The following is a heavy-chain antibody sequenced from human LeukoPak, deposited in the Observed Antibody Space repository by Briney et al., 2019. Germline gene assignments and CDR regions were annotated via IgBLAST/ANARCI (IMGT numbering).Heavy chain of an antibody. CDR3: ARAPHRKHYYYGMDV. Sequence: GGSLRLSCEASGFTFSSYATHWVRQAPGKGLEWVAVISYDGSNKYYADSVKGRFTISRDNSKNTLYLQMNSLRAEDTAVYYCARAPHRKHYYYGMDVWGQGTTVTVSS. J-gene: IGHJ6*02. CDR1: GFTFSSYA. V-gene: IGHV3-30-3*01. CDR2: ISYDGSNK.